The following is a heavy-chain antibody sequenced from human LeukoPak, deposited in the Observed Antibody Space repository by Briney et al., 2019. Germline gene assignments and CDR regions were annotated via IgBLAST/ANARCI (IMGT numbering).Heavy chain of an antibody. J-gene: IGHJ4*02. D-gene: IGHD3-10*01. Sequence: PGGSLRLSCAASGFTFNTYAMSWVRQAPGKGLEWVAVIWYDGSNKYYADSVKGRFTISRDNSKNTLYLQMNSLRAEDTAVYYCARAYYGSGSYYPLRIDYWGQGTLVTVSS. CDR3: ARAYYGSGSYYPLRIDY. CDR2: IWYDGSNK. CDR1: GFTFNTYA. V-gene: IGHV3-33*08.